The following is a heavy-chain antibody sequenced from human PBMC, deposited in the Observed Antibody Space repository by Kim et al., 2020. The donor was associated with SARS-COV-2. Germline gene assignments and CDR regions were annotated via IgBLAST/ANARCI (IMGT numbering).Heavy chain of an antibody. J-gene: IGHJ6*02. CDR1: GFTFSSYG. V-gene: IGHV3-30*18. CDR2: ISSDGIYE. D-gene: IGHD6-19*01. CDR3: AKRLDTKGGLDV. Sequence: GGSLRLSCAASGFTFSSYGMYWVRQAPGKGLEWVAAISSDGIYEHYAGSVKGRCSISRDNSKNTVSLQMDSLRVEDTALYYCAKRLDTKGGLDVWGQGTTVTVS.